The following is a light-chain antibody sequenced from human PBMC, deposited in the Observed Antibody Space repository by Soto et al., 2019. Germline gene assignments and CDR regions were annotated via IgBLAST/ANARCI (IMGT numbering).Light chain of an antibody. CDR2: TAS. CDR1: QAIRND. J-gene: IGKJ1*01. V-gene: IGKV1-17*01. CDR3: QHYNSYSEA. Sequence: IQMTQSPSSLSASVGDRVIITCRASQAIRNDLGWYQQKPGKAPKLLIYTASTLKSGVPSRFSGSGSGTEFTLTISSLQPDDFATYYCQHYNSYSEAFGQGTKVDIK.